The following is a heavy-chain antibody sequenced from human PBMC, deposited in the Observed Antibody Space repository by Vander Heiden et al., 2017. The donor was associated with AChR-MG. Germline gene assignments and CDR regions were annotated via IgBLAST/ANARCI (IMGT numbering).Heavy chain of an antibody. J-gene: IGHJ4*02. CDR1: SFPFSDLW. D-gene: IGHD3-16*01. CDR3: AGGGGYLIEY. CDR2: IKQDGSEK. Sequence: EVQLVESGGGLVQPGGTLRLSCTASSFPFSDLWMKWVRHAPGKGLEWVAIIKQDGSEKHYVDSVEGRFTISRDNTKKSLYLQMNSLRAEDTAMYYCAGGGGYLIEYWGQGTLVTVSS. V-gene: IGHV3-7*03.